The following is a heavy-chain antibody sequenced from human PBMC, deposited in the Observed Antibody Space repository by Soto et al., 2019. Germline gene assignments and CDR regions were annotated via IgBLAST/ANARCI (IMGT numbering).Heavy chain of an antibody. CDR1: GFTFGGYW. D-gene: IGHD3-3*02. J-gene: IGHJ4*02. CDR3: ATEVDISTSIDY. V-gene: IGHV3-15*07. Sequence: GGSLRLSCAASGFTFGGYWMHWVRQAPGKGLEWVGRIISKTDGGTTDYAAPVKGRFTISRDDSKNTLYLQMNSLKTEDTAVYYCATEVDISTSIDYWGQGTLVTVS. CDR2: IISKTDGGTT.